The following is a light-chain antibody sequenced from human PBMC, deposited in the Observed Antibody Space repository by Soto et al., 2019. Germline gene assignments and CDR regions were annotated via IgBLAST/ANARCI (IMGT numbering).Light chain of an antibody. Sequence: EIVLTQSPGTLSLSPGERATLSCRASQSVSSSYLAWYQQKPGQAPRLLIYGASSRATGIPDRFSGSGSGTDFTLTISRLEPEDFAVYYCQQYGSSFRMFGQGTKVEIK. V-gene: IGKV3-20*01. CDR1: QSVSSSY. J-gene: IGKJ1*01. CDR3: QQYGSSFRM. CDR2: GAS.